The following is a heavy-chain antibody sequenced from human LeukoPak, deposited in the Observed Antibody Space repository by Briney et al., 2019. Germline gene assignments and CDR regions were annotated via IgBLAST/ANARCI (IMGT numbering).Heavy chain of an antibody. V-gene: IGHV1-69*05. CDR1: GGTFSSYA. J-gene: IGHJ5*02. CDR2: IIPIFGTA. CDR3: AIGVEGMTTAFGDHNWFDP. D-gene: IGHD3-10*01. Sequence: SVKVSCKASGGTFSSYAISWVRQAPGQGLEWMGGIIPIFGTANYAQKFQGRVTITTDESTSTAYMELSSLRSEDTAVYYCAIGVEGMTTAFGDHNWFDPWGQGTLVTVSS.